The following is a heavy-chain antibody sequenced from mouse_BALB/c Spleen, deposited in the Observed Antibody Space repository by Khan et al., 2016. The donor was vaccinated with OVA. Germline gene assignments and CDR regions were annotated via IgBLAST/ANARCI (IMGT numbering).Heavy chain of an antibody. Sequence: QVQLKQSGPGLVAPSQNLSITCTVSGFSLSDYGVSWIRQPPGKGLEWLGVIWGGGSTYYNSALKSRLSISKDNSKSQVFFKMSSLQSDDTAMFYCAKGIWSYYYTLDYWGQGTSVTVSS. J-gene: IGHJ4*01. CDR3: AKGIWSYYYTLDY. V-gene: IGHV2-6-5*01. CDR2: IWGGGST. CDR1: GFSLSDYG.